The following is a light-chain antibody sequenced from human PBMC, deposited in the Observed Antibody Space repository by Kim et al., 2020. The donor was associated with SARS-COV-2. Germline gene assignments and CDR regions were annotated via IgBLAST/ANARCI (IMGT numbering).Light chain of an antibody. V-gene: IGLV4-69*01. J-gene: IGLJ2*01. CDR2: LNSDGSH. Sequence: ASVKIACTLSGGHSRDAVACHQQQAEKGPLYVMKLNSDGSHSKGVGIPERFSGSSSGAERYLTISRLESEDVADYYCQTWGTGIVVFGGGTQLTVL. CDR3: QTWGTGIVV. CDR1: GGHSRDA.